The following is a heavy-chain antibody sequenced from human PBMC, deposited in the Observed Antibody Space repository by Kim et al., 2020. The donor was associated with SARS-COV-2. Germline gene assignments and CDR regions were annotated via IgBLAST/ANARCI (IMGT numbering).Heavy chain of an antibody. J-gene: IGHJ5*02. V-gene: IGHV3-74*01. Sequence: STSYADSVKARFTSSRDNAKNTLYMQMNSLRAEDTAVYYCARGRDYYDDRWGQGTLVTVSS. CDR2: ST. D-gene: IGHD3-22*01. CDR3: ARGRDYYDDR.